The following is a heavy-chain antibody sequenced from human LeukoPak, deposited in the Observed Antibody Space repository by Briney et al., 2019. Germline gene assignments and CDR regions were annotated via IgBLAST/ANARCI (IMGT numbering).Heavy chain of an antibody. CDR2: IYPGDSDT. CDR3: ARQGGGYSYGYGNWFDP. J-gene: IGHJ5*02. CDR1: GYSFTSYW. D-gene: IGHD5-18*01. V-gene: IGHV5-51*01. Sequence: GGSLKISCKGSGYSFTSYWIGWVRQMPGKGLEWMGIIYPGDSDTRYSPSFQGQVTISADKSISTAYLQWSSLKASDIAMYYCARQGGGYSYGYGNWFDPWGQGTLVTVSS.